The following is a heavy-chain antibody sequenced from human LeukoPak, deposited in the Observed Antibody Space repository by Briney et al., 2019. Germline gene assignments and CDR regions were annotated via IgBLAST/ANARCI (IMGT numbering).Heavy chain of an antibody. CDR2: IRSDGSST. CDR3: AKDDYNRH. CDR1: GXTFSSYR. J-gene: IGHJ4*02. V-gene: IGHV3-74*01. D-gene: IGHD5-24*01. Sequence: PGGSLRLSCAASGXTFSSYRMHWVRQVPGKGLVWVSRIRSDGSSTSYADSVKGRFTISRDNAKNTLYLQMSSLRVDDTAVYYCAKDDYNRHWGQGTLVTVSS.